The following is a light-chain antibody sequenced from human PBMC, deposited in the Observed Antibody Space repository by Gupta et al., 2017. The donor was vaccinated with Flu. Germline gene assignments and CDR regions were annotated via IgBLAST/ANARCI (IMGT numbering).Light chain of an antibody. Sequence: QSALTQPAPVSGSPGQSITISCTGTGSDVGSYDLVSWYQQDPGKAPKLMIYEVTKRPSGVSDRFSGSKSGNTASLTISGLQSEDEADYFCCSCAAGNTVFGTGTKVTVL. CDR3: CSCAAGNTV. J-gene: IGLJ1*01. V-gene: IGLV2-23*02. CDR1: GSDVGSYDL. CDR2: EVT.